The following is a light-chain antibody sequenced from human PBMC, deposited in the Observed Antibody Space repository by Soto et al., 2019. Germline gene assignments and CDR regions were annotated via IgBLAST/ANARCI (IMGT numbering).Light chain of an antibody. CDR3: QQYNNWPPMYT. CDR1: QSVSSN. CDR2: DAS. V-gene: IGKV3-15*01. J-gene: IGKJ2*01. Sequence: EIVMTQSPATLSVSPGEGATLSCRASQSVSSNLVWYQQKPGQTPRLLIYDASTRATGIPARFSGSGSGTEFTLTISSLQSEDVAVYYCQQYNNWPPMYTFGQGTKLEIK.